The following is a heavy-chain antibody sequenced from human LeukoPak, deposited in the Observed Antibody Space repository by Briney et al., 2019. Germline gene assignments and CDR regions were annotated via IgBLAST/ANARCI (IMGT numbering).Heavy chain of an antibody. CDR3: ARHAPSGCSSPSCYSDY. CDR1: GGSISSSSYY. V-gene: IGHV4-39*01. CDR2: ISYTGST. D-gene: IGHD2-2*01. J-gene: IGHJ4*02. Sequence: PSETLSRTCSVSGGSISSSSYYWGWLRQPPGKGLEWIGSISYTGSTFYNPGLKSLVTVSVDTSKNHFSLELSSVTATDTAGYYCARHAPSGCSSPSCYSDYWGQGTLVTVSS.